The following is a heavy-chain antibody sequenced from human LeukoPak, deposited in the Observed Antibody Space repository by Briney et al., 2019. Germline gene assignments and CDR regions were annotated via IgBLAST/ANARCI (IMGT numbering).Heavy chain of an antibody. J-gene: IGHJ4*02. Sequence: SQTLSLTCAVSGGSISSGGYSWSWIRQPPGKGLEWIGYIYHSGSTYYNPSLKSRVTISVDRSKNQFSLKLSSVTAADTAVYYCARGVYYGGNGYYFDYWGQGTLVTVSS. V-gene: IGHV4-30-2*01. CDR3: ARGVYYGGNGYYFDY. CDR2: IYHSGST. D-gene: IGHD4-23*01. CDR1: GGSISSGGYS.